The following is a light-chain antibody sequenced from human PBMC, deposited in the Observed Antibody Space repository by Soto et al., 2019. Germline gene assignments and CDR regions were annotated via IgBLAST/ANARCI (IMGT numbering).Light chain of an antibody. CDR2: EIS. Sequence: DIVMTQTPLSSPVTLGQPSSISCRSSQGLVHSDGNTYLSGLQQRPGQPPRLLIYEISNRFAGVPDRFSGSGAGTDFTLKISRVEAEDVGIYYCLQATQFPYTFGHGTQLES. CDR3: LQATQFPYT. J-gene: IGKJ2*01. CDR1: QGLVHSDGNTY. V-gene: IGKV2-24*01.